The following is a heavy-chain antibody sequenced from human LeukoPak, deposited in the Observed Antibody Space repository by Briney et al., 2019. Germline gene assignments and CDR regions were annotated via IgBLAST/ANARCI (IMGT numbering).Heavy chain of an antibody. CDR2: IKQDGSEK. CDR3: ASKEYSGYDYPDYFDY. V-gene: IGHV3-7*03. CDR1: GFSFSSYW. J-gene: IGHJ4*02. D-gene: IGHD5-12*01. Sequence: PGGSLRLSCAASGFSFSSYWMSWVRQAPGKGLEWVANIKQDGSEKYYVDSVKGRFTISRDNAKNSLYLQMNSLRAEDTAVYYCASKEYSGYDYPDYFDYWGQGTLVTVSS.